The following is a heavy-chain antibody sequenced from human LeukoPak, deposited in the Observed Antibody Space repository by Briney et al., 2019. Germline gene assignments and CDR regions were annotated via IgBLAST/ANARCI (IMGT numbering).Heavy chain of an antibody. CDR3: AKDPRFDSSGQYYFDY. J-gene: IGHJ4*02. D-gene: IGHD3-22*01. CDR2: ISYDVTKQ. Sequence: PGGSLRLSCAASGFTFSSYGFHWVRQAPGKGLEWVALISYDVTKQYYADSVKGRFTISRDNSKNSLYLQMNSLRAEDTALYYCAKDPRFDSSGQYYFDYWGQGTLVTVSS. V-gene: IGHV3-30*18. CDR1: GFTFSSYG.